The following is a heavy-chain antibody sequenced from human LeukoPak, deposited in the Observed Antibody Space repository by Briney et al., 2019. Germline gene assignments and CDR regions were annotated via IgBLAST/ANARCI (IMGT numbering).Heavy chain of an antibody. D-gene: IGHD5-12*01. CDR3: AKDAQWLRLAYYFDY. CDR2: IRYDGSNK. J-gene: IGHJ4*02. V-gene: IGHV3-30*02. Sequence: GGSLRLSCAASGFTFSSYGMHWVRQAPGKVLEWVAFIRYDGSNKYYADSVKGRFTISRDNSKNTLYLQMNSLRAEDTAVYYCAKDAQWLRLAYYFDYWGQGTLVTVSS. CDR1: GFTFSSYG.